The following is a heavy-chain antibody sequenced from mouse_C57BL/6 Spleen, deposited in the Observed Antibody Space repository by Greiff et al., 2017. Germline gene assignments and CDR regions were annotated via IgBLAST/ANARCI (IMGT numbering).Heavy chain of an antibody. Sequence: EVHLVESGGGLVQPGGSMKLSCAASGFTFSDAWMDWVRQSPEKGLEWVAEIRNKANNHATYYAESVKGRFTISRDDSKSSVYLQMNSLRSEDTGIYYCTSSYGSSYDYAMDYWGQGTSVTVSS. D-gene: IGHD1-1*01. CDR2: IRNKANNHAT. CDR1: GFTFSDAW. V-gene: IGHV6-6*01. CDR3: TSSYGSSYDYAMDY. J-gene: IGHJ4*01.